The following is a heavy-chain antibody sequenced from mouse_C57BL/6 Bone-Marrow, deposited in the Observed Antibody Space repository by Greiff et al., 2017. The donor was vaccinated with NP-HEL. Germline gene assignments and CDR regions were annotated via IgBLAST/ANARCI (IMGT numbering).Heavy chain of an antibody. CDR2: IYPGSGST. Sequence: QVQLQQPGAELVKPGASVKMSCKASGYTFTSYWITWVKQRPGQGLEWIGDIYPGSGSTNYNEKFKSKATLTVDTSSSTAYMQLSSLTSEDSAVYYCAREGEYYGSPSDYWGQGTTLTVSS. V-gene: IGHV1-55*01. CDR3: AREGEYYGSPSDY. J-gene: IGHJ2*01. D-gene: IGHD1-1*01. CDR1: GYTFTSYW.